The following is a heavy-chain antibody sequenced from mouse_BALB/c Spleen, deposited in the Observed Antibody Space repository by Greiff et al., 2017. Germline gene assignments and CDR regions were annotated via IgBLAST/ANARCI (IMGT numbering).Heavy chain of an antibody. CDR1: GFTFSSYT. Sequence: EVQLQESGGGLVKPGGSLKLSCAASGFTFSSYTMSWVRQTPEKRLEWVATISSGGSYTYYPDSVKGRFTISRDNAKNTLYLQMSSLKSEDTAMYYCTRGDPITTVVATRYFDVWGAGTTVTVSS. V-gene: IGHV5-6-4*01. CDR3: TRGDPITTVVATRYFDV. J-gene: IGHJ1*01. CDR2: ISSGGSYT. D-gene: IGHD1-1*01.